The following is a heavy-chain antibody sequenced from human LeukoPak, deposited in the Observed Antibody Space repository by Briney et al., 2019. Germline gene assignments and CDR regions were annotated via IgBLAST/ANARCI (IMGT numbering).Heavy chain of an antibody. J-gene: IGHJ4*02. CDR3: AKASGGLPLYYFDY. Sequence: GGSLRLSCAASGFTFSSYDMSWVRQAPGKGLEWVSAISGSGGSTYYADSVKGRFTISRDNSKNTLYLQMNSLRAEDTAVYYCAKASGGLPLYYFDYWGQGTLVTVSS. CDR2: ISGSGGST. CDR1: GFTFSSYD. V-gene: IGHV3-23*01. D-gene: IGHD4-23*01.